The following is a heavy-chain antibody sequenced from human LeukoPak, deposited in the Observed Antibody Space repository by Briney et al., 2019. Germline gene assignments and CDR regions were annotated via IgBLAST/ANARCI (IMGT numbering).Heavy chain of an antibody. J-gene: IGHJ4*02. CDR1: GYTFTGYY. D-gene: IGHD3-3*01. Sequence: GASVKVSCKASGYTFTGYYMHWVRQAPGRGLEWMGWINPNSGGTNYAQKFQGRVTMTRDTSISTAYMELSRLRSDDTAVYYCARGAAKRITIFGVVMPEAIDYWGQGTLVTVSS. CDR2: INPNSGGT. CDR3: ARGAAKRITIFGVVMPEAIDY. V-gene: IGHV1-2*02.